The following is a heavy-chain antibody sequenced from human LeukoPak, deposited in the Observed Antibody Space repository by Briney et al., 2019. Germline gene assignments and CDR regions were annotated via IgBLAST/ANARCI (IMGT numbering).Heavy chain of an antibody. CDR3: ARPKGVDTAMVTGSYYFDY. J-gene: IGHJ4*02. CDR1: GYSFTSYW. V-gene: IGHV5-51*01. Sequence: GESLKISCKGSGYSFTSYWIGWVRQMPGKGLEWMGIIYPGDSDTRYSPSFQGQVTISADKSISTAYLQWSGLKASDTAMYYCARPKGVDTAMVTGSYYFDYWGQGTLVTVSS. CDR2: IYPGDSDT. D-gene: IGHD5-18*01.